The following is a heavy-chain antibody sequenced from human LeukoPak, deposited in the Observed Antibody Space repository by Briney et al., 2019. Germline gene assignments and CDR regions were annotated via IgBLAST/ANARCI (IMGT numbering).Heavy chain of an antibody. Sequence: ASVKVSCKASGGTFSSYAISWVRQAPGQGLEWMGGIIPIFGTANYAQKFQGRVTITTDESTSTAYMELSSLRSEDTAVYYCARTPKTYCSSTSCYTGAFDIWGQGTMVTVSS. CDR2: IIPIFGTA. D-gene: IGHD2-2*02. CDR3: ARTPKTYCSSTSCYTGAFDI. J-gene: IGHJ3*02. V-gene: IGHV1-69*05. CDR1: GGTFSSYA.